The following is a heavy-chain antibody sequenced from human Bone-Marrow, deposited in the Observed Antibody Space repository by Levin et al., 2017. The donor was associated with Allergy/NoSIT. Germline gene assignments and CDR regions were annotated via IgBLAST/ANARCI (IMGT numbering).Heavy chain of an antibody. CDR1: GFSISNSG. J-gene: IGHJ6*02. V-gene: IGHV3-33*01. CDR2: IWYGGSNR. D-gene: IGHD2/OR15-2a*01. Sequence: LSLTCVASGFSISNSGMHWVRPAPGKGLEGVAVIWYGGSNRQYADSVKGRFIVSGDNSKNTVILEMHSLGVEDTGVYYCARDRWTLLSDYYGMDVWGQGTTVTVSS. CDR3: ARDRWTLLSDYYGMDV.